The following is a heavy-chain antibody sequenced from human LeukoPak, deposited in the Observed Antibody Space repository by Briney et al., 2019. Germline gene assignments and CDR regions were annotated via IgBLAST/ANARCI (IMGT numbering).Heavy chain of an antibody. Sequence: GGSLRLSCAASGFTFSSYAMSWVRQAPGKRLEWVSGISGSGGSTYYADSVKGRFTISRDNSKNTLYLQMNSLRAEDTAVYYSCYYYYGMDVWGQGTTVTVSS. CDR1: GFTFSSYA. V-gene: IGHV3-23*01. CDR3: CYYYYGMDV. J-gene: IGHJ6*02. CDR2: ISGSGGST.